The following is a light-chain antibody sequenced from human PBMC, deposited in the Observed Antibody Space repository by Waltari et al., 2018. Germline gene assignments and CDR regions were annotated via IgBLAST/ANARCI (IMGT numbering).Light chain of an antibody. V-gene: IGLV2-11*01. CDR1: SSDVGVSKT. Sequence: QSALTQPRSVSGSPGQSVTISCTGSSSDVGVSKTVSWYQQHPGKAPKLMIYAVTERPSGVPDRFSGSKSGNTASLTISRLQTEDEADYYCCSVAATCLFGGGTKLTVL. J-gene: IGLJ3*02. CDR2: AVT. CDR3: CSVAATCL.